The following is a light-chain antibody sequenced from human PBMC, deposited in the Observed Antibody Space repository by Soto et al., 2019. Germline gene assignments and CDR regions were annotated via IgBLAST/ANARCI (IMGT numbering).Light chain of an antibody. V-gene: IGKV3-20*01. Sequence: EIVLTQSPGTLSLSPGERATLSCRASQSVSSSYLAWYQQKPGQAPRLLIYGASSRATGIPDRFSGSGSGTDFTLTIGRLEPEDFAVYYCQQYGSSPWTVGQGTKVDSK. J-gene: IGKJ1*01. CDR3: QQYGSSPWT. CDR1: QSVSSSY. CDR2: GAS.